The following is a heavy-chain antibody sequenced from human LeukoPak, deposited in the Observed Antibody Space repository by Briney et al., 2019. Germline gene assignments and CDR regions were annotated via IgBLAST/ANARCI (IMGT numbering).Heavy chain of an antibody. Sequence: SETLSLTCTVSSDSIFTSNWWSWVRQPPGKGLEWIGRIYSSGSTNYNLSLKSRVTMSVDTSKNEFSLKLSAVTAADTAVYYCARGLGSNYYYYYMDVWGKGTTVTISS. CDR3: ARGLGSNYYYYYMDV. CDR1: SDSIFTSNW. J-gene: IGHJ6*03. CDR2: IYSSGST. V-gene: IGHV4-4*02. D-gene: IGHD3-10*01.